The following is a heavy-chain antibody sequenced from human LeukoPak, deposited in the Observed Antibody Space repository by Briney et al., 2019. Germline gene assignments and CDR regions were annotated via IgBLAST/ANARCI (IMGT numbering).Heavy chain of an antibody. V-gene: IGHV3-21*01. CDR1: GFTFSSYS. CDR2: ISSSSSYI. Sequence: PGGSLRLSCAASGFTFSSYSMNWVRQAPGKGLEWVSSISSSSSYIYYADSVKGRFTISRDNAKNSLYLQMNSLRAEDTAVYYCARVGDAAYCSGGSCYGGGFDPWGQGTLVTVSS. CDR3: ARVGDAAYCSGGSCYGGGFDP. D-gene: IGHD2-15*01. J-gene: IGHJ5*02.